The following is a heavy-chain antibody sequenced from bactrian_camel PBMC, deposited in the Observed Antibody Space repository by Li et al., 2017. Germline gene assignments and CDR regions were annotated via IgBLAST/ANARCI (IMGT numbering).Heavy chain of an antibody. CDR3: AARWTPGNCGIGSESGYDY. CDR1: GFVFSVYY. CDR2: IYNVGDST. J-gene: IGHJ4*01. V-gene: IGHV3-2*01. Sequence: HVQLVESGGGLVQPGGSLRLSCAASGFVFSVYYMSWVRQAPGKGLEWVSTIYNVGDSTYYADSVKGRFTISRDNAKKALYLQMNSLKPEDTGMYYCAARWTPGNCGIGSESGYDYWGQGTQVTVS. D-gene: IGHD6*01.